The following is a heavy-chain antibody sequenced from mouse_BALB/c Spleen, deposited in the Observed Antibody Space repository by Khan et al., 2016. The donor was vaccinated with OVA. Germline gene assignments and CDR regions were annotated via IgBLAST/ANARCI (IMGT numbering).Heavy chain of an antibody. D-gene: IGHD4-1*01. Sequence: EVQLVESGGDLVKPGGSLKLSCAASGFTFSSYSMSWVRQTPDKRLEWVATISSDGDYTYFPDSVKGRSTISRDNAKNTLNLQMSSLKSEDTAVYCCASHLTGSIAYWGQGTLVTVSA. V-gene: IGHV5-6*01. CDR3: ASHLTGSIAY. CDR2: ISSDGDYT. CDR1: GFTFSSYS. J-gene: IGHJ3*01.